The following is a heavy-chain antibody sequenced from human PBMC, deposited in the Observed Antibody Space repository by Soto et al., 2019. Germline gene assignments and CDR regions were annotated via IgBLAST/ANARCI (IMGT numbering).Heavy chain of an antibody. J-gene: IGHJ6*02. V-gene: IGHV3-30*18. CDR1: GFTFSSYG. CDR2: ISYDGSNK. Sequence: QVQLVESGGGVVQPGRSLRLSCAASGFTFSSYGMHWVRQAPGKGLEWVAVISYDGSNKYYADSVKGRFTISRDNSKNTLYLQMNSLRAEDTAVYYCAKDLNYGEMGMDVWGQGTTVTVSS. CDR3: AKDLNYGEMGMDV. D-gene: IGHD4-17*01.